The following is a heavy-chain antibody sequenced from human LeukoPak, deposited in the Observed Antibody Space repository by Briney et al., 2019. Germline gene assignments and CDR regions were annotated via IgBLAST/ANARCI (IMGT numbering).Heavy chain of an antibody. CDR2: IYWNDDK. CDR1: GFSLSTSGVG. J-gene: IGHJ4*02. D-gene: IGHD6-13*01. V-gene: IGHV2-5*01. Sequence: SGPTLVNPTRTLTLTCTFSGFSLSTSGVGVGWIRQPPGRALEWLALIYWNDDKRYSPSLKSRLTITKDTPKNQVVLTMTNMDPVDTATYSCAHRRGTIAAAGTFDYWGQGTLVTGSS. CDR3: AHRRGTIAAAGTFDY.